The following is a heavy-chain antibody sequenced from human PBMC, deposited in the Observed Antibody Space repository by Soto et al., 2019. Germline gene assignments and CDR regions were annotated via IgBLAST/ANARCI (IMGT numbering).Heavy chain of an antibody. CDR3: ARDQSGFNWFDP. Sequence: ASVKVSCKASGGTFSSYTISWVRQAPGQGLEWMGRIIPILGIANYAQKFQGRVTITADKSTSTAYMELSSLRSEDTAVYYCARDQSGFNWFDPWGQGTLVTVSS. CDR2: IIPILGIA. CDR1: GGTFSSYT. D-gene: IGHD3-3*01. J-gene: IGHJ5*02. V-gene: IGHV1-69*04.